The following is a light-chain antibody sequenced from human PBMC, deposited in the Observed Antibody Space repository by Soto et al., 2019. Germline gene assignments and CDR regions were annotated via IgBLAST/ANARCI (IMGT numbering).Light chain of an antibody. CDR2: EVT. J-gene: IGLJ6*01. CDR1: SDIGNYNL. Sequence: QSAVTQPASVSGSPGQSVTISCSGSDIGNYNLVSWYHHLPGRAPKLLIFEVTMRPSGISDRFSGSKSASTASLTISGLQAEDEGYYYCASYAGSRTYVFVSGTELTVL. CDR3: ASYAGSRTYV. V-gene: IGLV2-23*02.